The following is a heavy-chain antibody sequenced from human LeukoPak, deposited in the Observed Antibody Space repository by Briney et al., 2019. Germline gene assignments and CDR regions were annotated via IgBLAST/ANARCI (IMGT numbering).Heavy chain of an antibody. V-gene: IGHV4-4*02. D-gene: IGHD5-24*01. CDR1: GGSISSSNW. J-gene: IGHJ2*01. CDR2: INHSGST. CDR3: ARRRRDGYNFLWYFDL. Sequence: PSETLSLTCTVSGGSISSSNWWSWVRQPPGKGLEWIGEINHSGSTNYNPSLKSRVTISVDTSKNQLSLKLSSVTAADTAVYYCARRRRDGYNFLWYFDLWGRGTLVTVSS.